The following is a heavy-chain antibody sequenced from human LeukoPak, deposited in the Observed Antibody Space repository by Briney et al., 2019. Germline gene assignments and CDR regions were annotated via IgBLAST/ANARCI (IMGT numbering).Heavy chain of an antibody. CDR3: ARDRGPYCSGGSCYPNYFDY. CDR1: GFTFSSYS. V-gene: IGHV3-48*04. Sequence: GGSLRLSCAASGFTFSSYSMNWVRQAPGKGLEWVSYISSSSSTIYYADSVKGRFTISRDNAKNSLYLQMNSLRAEDTAVYYCARDRGPYCSGGSCYPNYFDYWGQGTLVTVSS. CDR2: ISSSSSTI. J-gene: IGHJ4*02. D-gene: IGHD2-15*01.